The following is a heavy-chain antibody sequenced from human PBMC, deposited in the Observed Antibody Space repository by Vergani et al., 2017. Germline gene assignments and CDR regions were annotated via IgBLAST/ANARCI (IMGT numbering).Heavy chain of an antibody. D-gene: IGHD1-26*01. CDR2: IHNRGKT. V-gene: IGHV4-38-2*02. Sequence: QVRLEESGPGLVKPSETLSLTCSVSGYSIGSGFYWAGIRQSPGEGLQWLTSIHNRGKTYHNPSLKSRVSVSLDPSKNRFSLNLTSVTATDTAVYYCARGSRAAGYSGPDSWGQGTRVTVSS. J-gene: IGHJ4*02. CDR1: GYSIGSGFY. CDR3: ARGSRAAGYSGPDS.